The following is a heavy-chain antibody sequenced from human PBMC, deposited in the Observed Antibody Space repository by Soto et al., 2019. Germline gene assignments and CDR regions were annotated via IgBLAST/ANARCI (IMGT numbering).Heavy chain of an antibody. V-gene: IGHV4-30-4*01. J-gene: IGHJ4*02. CDR1: GGSIISGDYY. CDR3: ARGPVWGSYRYISGTYFDY. CDR2: IYYSGST. D-gene: IGHD3-16*02. Sequence: SETLSLTCTVSGGSIISGDYYWSWIRQPPGKGLEWIGYIYYSGSTYYNPSLKSRVTISVDTSKNQFSLKLSSVTAADTAVYYCARGPVWGSYRYISGTYFDYWGQGTLVTVSS.